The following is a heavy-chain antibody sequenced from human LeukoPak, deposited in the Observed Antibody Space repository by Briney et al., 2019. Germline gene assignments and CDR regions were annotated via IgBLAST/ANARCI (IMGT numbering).Heavy chain of an antibody. D-gene: IGHD4-23*01. CDR2: IASDGSST. Sequence: GVSLRLSCAASGFTFSSYWMNWVRQAPGKGLVWVSRIASDGSSTTYADSVKGRFSISRDNAKNTLYLQMNSLRVEDTAVYYCARGRPHGNDYWGQGTLVTVSS. J-gene: IGHJ4*02. CDR3: ARGRPHGNDY. CDR1: GFTFSSYW. V-gene: IGHV3-74*01.